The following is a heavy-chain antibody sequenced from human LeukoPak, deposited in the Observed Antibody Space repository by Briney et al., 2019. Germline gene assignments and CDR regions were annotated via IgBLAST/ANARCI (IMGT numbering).Heavy chain of an antibody. CDR3: AREGQERDIVVVVAASNNWFDP. CDR1: GYTFTSYA. Sequence: ASVKVSCKASGYTFTSYAMNWVRQAPGQGLEWMGWINTNTGNPTYAQGFTGRFVFSLDTSVSTAYLQISSLKAEDTAVYYCAREGQERDIVVVVAASNNWFDPWGQGTLVTVSS. V-gene: IGHV7-4-1*02. D-gene: IGHD2-15*01. CDR2: INTNTGNP. J-gene: IGHJ5*02.